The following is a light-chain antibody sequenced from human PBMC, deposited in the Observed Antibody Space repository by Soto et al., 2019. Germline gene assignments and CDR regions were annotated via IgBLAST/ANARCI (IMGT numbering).Light chain of an antibody. V-gene: IGKV1-27*01. CDR2: AAS. CDR3: QKYNSAPWT. CDR1: QGIVNY. J-gene: IGKJ1*01. Sequence: DIQMTQSPSSLSASVGASVTITCRASQGIVNYLAWYQQTPGKVPKLLIYAASTLQSGVPSRFSGRGAGTDFTRTISSLQPEDVATYYCQKYNSAPWTFGQGTKVEIK.